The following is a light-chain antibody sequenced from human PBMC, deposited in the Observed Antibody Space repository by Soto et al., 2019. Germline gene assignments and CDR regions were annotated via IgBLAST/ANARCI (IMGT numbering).Light chain of an antibody. CDR3: QQYGSSPLFT. CDR2: RAS. Sequence: ENVLTQSPGTLSLSPGERATLSCRASQSVRSNYLAWYQQRPGQAPRLLIYRASSRATGIPDRFSGSGSGTDFTLTISRLEPEDFAVYYCQQYGSSPLFTFGPGTKVDIK. J-gene: IGKJ3*01. V-gene: IGKV3-20*01. CDR1: QSVRSNY.